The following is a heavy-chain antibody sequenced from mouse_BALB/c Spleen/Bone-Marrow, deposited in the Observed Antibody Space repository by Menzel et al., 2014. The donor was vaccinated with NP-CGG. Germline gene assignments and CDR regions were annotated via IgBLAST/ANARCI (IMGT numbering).Heavy chain of an antibody. Sequence: EVKLVESGGGLVQPGGSRKLSCAASGFTFSSFGMHWVRQAPGKGLEWVAYISSGSSTIYYADTVKGRFTISRDNPKNTLFLRMTSLRSEDTAMYYCARMYFDYWGQGTTLTVSS. CDR2: ISSGSSTI. J-gene: IGHJ2*01. V-gene: IGHV5-17*02. CDR1: GFTFSSFG. CDR3: ARMYFDY.